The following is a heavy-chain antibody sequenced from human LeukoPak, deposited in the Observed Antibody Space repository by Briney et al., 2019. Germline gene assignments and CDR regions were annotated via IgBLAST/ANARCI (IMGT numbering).Heavy chain of an antibody. V-gene: IGHV4-59*10. D-gene: IGHD4-17*01. J-gene: IGHJ4*02. CDR2: IYTSGTT. CDR3: ARLSTVTTSFDY. CDR1: GGSFSGYY. Sequence: SETLSLTCAVYGGSFSGYYWSWIRQPAGKGLEWIGRIYTSGTTHYNPSLKSRVTMSVDTSKNQFSLKLSSVTAADTAVYYCARLSTVTTSFDYWGQGTLVTVSS.